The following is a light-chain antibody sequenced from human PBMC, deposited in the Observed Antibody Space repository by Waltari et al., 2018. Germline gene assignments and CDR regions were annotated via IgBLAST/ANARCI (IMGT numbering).Light chain of an antibody. CDR1: QSVLSSSNNKNY. CDR3: QQYYSSPFN. Sequence: DIVMTQSPDSLAVSLGERATINCKSSQSVLSSSNNKNYLAWYPQKPGQPPKLLIYWASTRESGVPGRFSGSGSGTDFTLTINSLQAEDVAIYYCQQYYSSPFNFGQGTKLEI. V-gene: IGKV4-1*01. J-gene: IGKJ2*01. CDR2: WAS.